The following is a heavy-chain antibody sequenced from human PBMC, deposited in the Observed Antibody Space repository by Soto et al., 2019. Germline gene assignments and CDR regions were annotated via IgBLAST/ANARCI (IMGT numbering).Heavy chain of an antibody. CDR1: GYTFTGYY. D-gene: IGHD6-13*01. CDR3: ARFKLIRFSSSWSDYYYYYGMDV. J-gene: IGHJ6*02. V-gene: IGHV1-2*04. Sequence: ASVKVSCKASGYTFTGYYMHWVRQAPGQGLEWMGWINPNSGGTNYAQKFQGWVTMTRDTSISTAYMELSRLRSDDTAVYYCARFKLIRFSSSWSDYYYYYGMDVWGQGTTVTVSS. CDR2: INPNSGGT.